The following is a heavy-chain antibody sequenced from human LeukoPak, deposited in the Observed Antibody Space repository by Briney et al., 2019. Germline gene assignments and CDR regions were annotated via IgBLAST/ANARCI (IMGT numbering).Heavy chain of an antibody. D-gene: IGHD3-22*01. Sequence: SETLSLTCTVSGGSISSGGYYWSWIRQHPGKGLEWIGYIYYSGSTYYNPSIRRRVIISVDTSKNQFSLKLSSVTAADTAVYYCARDYYDSSGYYLDYWGQGTLVTVSS. CDR2: IYYSGST. V-gene: IGHV4-31*03. J-gene: IGHJ4*02. CDR3: ARDYYDSSGYYLDY. CDR1: GGSISSGGYY.